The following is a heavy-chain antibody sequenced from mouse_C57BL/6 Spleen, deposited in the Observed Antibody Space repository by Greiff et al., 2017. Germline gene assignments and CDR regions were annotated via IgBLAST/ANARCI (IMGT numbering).Heavy chain of an antibody. J-gene: IGHJ4*01. CDR2: IDPEDGET. Sequence: EVQLQQSGAELVKPGASVKLSCTASGFNIKDYYMHWVKQRTEQGLEWIGRIDPEDGETKYAPKFPGKATITADTSSNTAYLQLSSLTSEDTAVYYCARTRSSFYAMDYWGQGTSVTVSS. V-gene: IGHV14-2*01. D-gene: IGHD1-1*01. CDR1: GFNIKDYY. CDR3: ARTRSSFYAMDY.